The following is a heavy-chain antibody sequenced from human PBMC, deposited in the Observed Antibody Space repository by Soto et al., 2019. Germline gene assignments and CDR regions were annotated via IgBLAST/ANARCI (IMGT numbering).Heavy chain of an antibody. CDR2: ISGNADST. Sequence: EVQLLESGGGLVQPGRSLRLSCAASGFTFSSHAMTWVRQAPGKGLEWVSGISGNADSTYYADSVRGRFSISRDNSKTTLYLQMNSLRADDTAVYYCAKMRGYSDSWSRWDAFHIWGQGKMVTVSS. CDR1: GFTFSSHA. CDR3: AKMRGYSDSWSRWDAFHI. D-gene: IGHD3-10*01. J-gene: IGHJ3*02. V-gene: IGHV3-23*01.